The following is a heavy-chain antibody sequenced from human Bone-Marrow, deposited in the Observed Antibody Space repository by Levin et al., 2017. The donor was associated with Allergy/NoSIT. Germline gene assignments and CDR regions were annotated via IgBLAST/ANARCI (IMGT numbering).Heavy chain of an antibody. CDR3: VTQPLPTNHDFWTGYSTYFDY. D-gene: IGHD3/OR15-3a*01. V-gene: IGHV3-23*01. Sequence: PGGSLRLSCAPSGSTLGIYALSWVRQAPGKGLEWVAGIDESGEVTFYADSVKGRFTISRDNSKTTLHLQMNSLRVEDTAVYYCVTQPLPTNHDFWTGYSTYFDYWGQGTLVTVSS. J-gene: IGHJ4*02. CDR1: GSTLGIYA. CDR2: IDESGEVT.